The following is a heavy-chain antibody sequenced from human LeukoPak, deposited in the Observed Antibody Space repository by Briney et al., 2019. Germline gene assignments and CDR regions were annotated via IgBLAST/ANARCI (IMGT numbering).Heavy chain of an antibody. V-gene: IGHV3-53*01. J-gene: IGHJ4*02. Sequence: GGSLRLSCTVSGFTVSSNSMSWVRQAPGKGLEWVSFIYSGTIYYSDSVKGRFTISRDNSKNTLYLQMNSLRAEDTAVYYCARRAGAYSHPYDYWGQGTLVTVSS. CDR2: IYSGTI. CDR1: GFTVSSNS. D-gene: IGHD4/OR15-4a*01. CDR3: ARRAGAYSHPYDY.